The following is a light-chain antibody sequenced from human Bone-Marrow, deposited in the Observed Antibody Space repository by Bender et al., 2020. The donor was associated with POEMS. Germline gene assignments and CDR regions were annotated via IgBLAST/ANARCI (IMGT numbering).Light chain of an antibody. J-gene: IGLJ1*01. CDR1: SSDVGGYDL. CDR2: EGS. V-gene: IGLV2-23*01. Sequence: QSALTQPASVSGSPGQSITISCTGTSSDVGGYDLVSWYQQHPGKAPKLMIYEGSKRPSGVSDRFSGSKSGNMASLTISGLQAEDEADYYCCSYAGSSTYVFGTGTKVTVV. CDR3: CSYAGSSTYV.